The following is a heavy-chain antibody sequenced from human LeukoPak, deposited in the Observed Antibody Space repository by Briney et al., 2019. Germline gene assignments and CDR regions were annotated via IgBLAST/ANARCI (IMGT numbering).Heavy chain of an antibody. D-gene: IGHD3-22*01. CDR3: TRDSSGYAEFDY. Sequence: GGSLRLSCAASGFTFSSYAMTWVRQAPGKGLEWVSAVSRSGGGTYYSDSVKGRFTISRDNSKNTLYLQMNSLRAEDTAVYYCTRDSSGYAEFDYWGQGTLVTVPS. CDR2: VSRSGGGT. J-gene: IGHJ4*02. V-gene: IGHV3-23*01. CDR1: GFTFSSYA.